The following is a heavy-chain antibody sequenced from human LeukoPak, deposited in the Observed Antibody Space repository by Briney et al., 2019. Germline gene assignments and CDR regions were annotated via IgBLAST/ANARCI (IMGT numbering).Heavy chain of an antibody. D-gene: IGHD3-22*01. V-gene: IGHV1-46*01. CDR1: GYTFTNYG. J-gene: IGHJ4*02. CDR3: ARLVNYYDSSGYDPFDY. CDR2: INPSGGST. Sequence: ASVKVSCKASGYTFTNYGISWVRQAPGQGLEWMGIINPSGGSTSYAQKFQGRVTMTRDTSTSTVYMELSRLRSDDTAVYYCARLVNYYDSSGYDPFDYWGQGTLVTVSS.